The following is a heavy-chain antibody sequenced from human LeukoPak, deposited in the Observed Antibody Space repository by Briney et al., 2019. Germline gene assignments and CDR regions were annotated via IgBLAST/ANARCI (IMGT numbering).Heavy chain of an antibody. CDR2: INPNSGGT. D-gene: IGHD3-16*01. Sequence: EASVKVSFKASGYTFTVYYMHWVRQAPGQGLEWMGWINPNSGGTNYAQKFQGRVTMTRDTSISTAYMELSRLRSDDTAVYYCAREGDYVWGSYDYWGQGTLVTVPS. J-gene: IGHJ4*02. CDR1: GYTFTVYY. CDR3: AREGDYVWGSYDY. V-gene: IGHV1-2*02.